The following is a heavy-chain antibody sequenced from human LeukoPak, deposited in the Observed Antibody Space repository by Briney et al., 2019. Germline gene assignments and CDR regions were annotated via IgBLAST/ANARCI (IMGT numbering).Heavy chain of an antibody. J-gene: IGHJ6*03. D-gene: IGHD2-8*02. CDR2: IIPIFGTA. CDR3: ARAVLLTGYYYYMDV. CDR1: GYTFTGYY. V-gene: IGHV1-69*06. Sequence: ASVKVSCKASGYTFTGYYMHWVRQAPGQGLEWMGGIIPIFGTANYAQKFQGRVTITADKSTSTAYMELSSLRSEDTAVYYCARAVLLTGYYYYMDVWGKGTTVTVSS.